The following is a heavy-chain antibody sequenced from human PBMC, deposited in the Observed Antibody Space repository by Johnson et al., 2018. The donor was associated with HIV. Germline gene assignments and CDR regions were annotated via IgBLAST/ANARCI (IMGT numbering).Heavy chain of an antibody. CDR1: GFTFSSYA. CDR3: AKLRYTTMANAGFDC. J-gene: IGHJ3*01. CDR2: ISGSGGST. V-gene: IGHV3-23*04. Sequence: VQLVESGGGVVQPGGSLRLSCAASGFTFSSYAMSWVRQAPGKGLEWVSAISGSGGSTYYADSVKGRFTISRDNSKNTLYLQMNSLRDDDTALYYCAKLRYTTMANAGFDCWGQGTIVTVSS. D-gene: IGHD5-18*01.